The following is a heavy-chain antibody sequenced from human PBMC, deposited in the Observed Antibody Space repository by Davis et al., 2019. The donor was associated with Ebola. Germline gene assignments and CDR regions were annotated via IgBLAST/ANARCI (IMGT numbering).Heavy chain of an antibody. D-gene: IGHD2-2*01. J-gene: IGHJ6*02. V-gene: IGHV1-18*01. CDR2: ISAYNGNT. Sequence: AASVKVSCKASGYTFTSYDISWVRQAPGQGLEWMGWISAYNGNTNYAQKLQGRVTMTTDTSTSTAYMELSSLRSEDTAVYYCARVQYQRDVFYYYYYYGMDVWGQGTTVTVSS. CDR3: ARVQYQRDVFYYYYYYGMDV. CDR1: GYTFTSYD.